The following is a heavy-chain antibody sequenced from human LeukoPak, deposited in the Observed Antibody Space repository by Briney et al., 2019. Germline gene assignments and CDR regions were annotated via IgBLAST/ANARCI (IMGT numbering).Heavy chain of an antibody. D-gene: IGHD3-10*01. V-gene: IGHV3-30*18. J-gene: IGHJ4*02. CDR2: ISYDGSNK. CDR3: AKDLKLWFGELWLDY. Sequence: PGGSLRLSCAASGFTFSSYGMHWVRQAPGKGLEWVAVISYDGSNKYYADSVKGRFTISRDNSKNTLYLQMNSLRAEETAVYYCAKDLKLWFGELWLDYWGQGTLATVSS. CDR1: GFTFSSYG.